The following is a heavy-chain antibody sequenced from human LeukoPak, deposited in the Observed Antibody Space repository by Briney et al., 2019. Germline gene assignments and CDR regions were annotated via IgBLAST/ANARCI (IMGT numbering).Heavy chain of an antibody. CDR2: IYYTGGT. V-gene: IGHV4-59*08. Sequence: KPSETLSLTCTVSGGSISSYYWSWIRQPPGKGLEWIGYIYYTGGTNYNPSLKSRVTISVDTSKNQFSLKLSSVTAADTAVYYCARQRANFDYWGQGTLVTVSS. J-gene: IGHJ4*02. CDR3: ARQRANFDY. CDR1: GGSISSYY.